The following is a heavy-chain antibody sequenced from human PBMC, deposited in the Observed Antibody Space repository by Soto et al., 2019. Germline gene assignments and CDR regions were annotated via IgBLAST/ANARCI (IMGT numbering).Heavy chain of an antibody. CDR1: GGTFSSYS. CDR3: AAEGTVTTGMDV. J-gene: IGHJ6*02. CDR2: IIPILGTA. D-gene: IGHD4-17*01. V-gene: IGHV1-69*13. Sequence: SVKVSCKASGGTFSSYSISWVRQAPGQGLEWMGGIIPILGTANYAQKFQGRVTITADESTSTAYMELSSLRSEDTAVYYCAAEGTVTTGMDVWGQGTTVTVSS.